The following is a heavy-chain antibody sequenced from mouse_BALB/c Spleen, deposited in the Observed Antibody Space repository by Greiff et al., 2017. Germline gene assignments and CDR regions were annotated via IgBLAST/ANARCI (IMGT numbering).Heavy chain of an antibody. D-gene: IGHD2-3*01. Sequence: VQLQESGAELAKPGASVKMSCTASGYTFTSYWMHWVKQRPGQGLEWIGYINPSTGYTEYNQKFKDKATLTADKSASTAYMQLSSLTSEDSAVYYCARDIPYDGYYRLDYWGQGTTLTVSS. V-gene: IGHV1-7*01. CDR1: GYTFTSYW. J-gene: IGHJ2*01. CDR3: ARDIPYDGYYRLDY. CDR2: INPSTGYT.